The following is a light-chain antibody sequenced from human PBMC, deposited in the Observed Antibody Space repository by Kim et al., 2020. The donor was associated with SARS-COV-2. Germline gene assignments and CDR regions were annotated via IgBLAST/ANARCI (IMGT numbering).Light chain of an antibody. CDR3: QQYKTYPLT. V-gene: IGKV1-5*03. Sequence: AFVGDSVTITCRASQSINSDLAWYQQKPGKAPKFLIYQASSLEGGVPSRFSGSGSGTEFTLTISSLQPDDSATYYCQQYKTYPLTFGGGTKVDIK. CDR1: QSINSD. J-gene: IGKJ4*01. CDR2: QAS.